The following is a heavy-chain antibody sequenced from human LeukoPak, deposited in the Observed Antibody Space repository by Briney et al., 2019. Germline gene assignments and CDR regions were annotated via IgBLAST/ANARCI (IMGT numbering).Heavy chain of an antibody. CDR2: MNPNSGYT. Sequence: GASVKVSCKASGYTFTSYHINWVRQATGQGLEWMGWMNPNSGYTGYAQKFQGRVTMTRDTSISTAYMELSSLRSEDTAVYYCARVRDYYDSSGYYYFDYWGQGTLVTVSS. J-gene: IGHJ4*02. CDR1: GYTFTSYH. CDR3: ARVRDYYDSSGYYYFDY. V-gene: IGHV1-8*01. D-gene: IGHD3-22*01.